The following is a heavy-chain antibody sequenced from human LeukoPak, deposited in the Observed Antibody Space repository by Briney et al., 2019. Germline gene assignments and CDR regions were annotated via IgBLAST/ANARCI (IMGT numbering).Heavy chain of an antibody. D-gene: IGHD3/OR15-3a*01. CDR3: AKDWTGTKPFDL. J-gene: IGHJ2*01. CDR2: IYSGGST. V-gene: IGHV3-53*01. CDR1: GFTFDDYG. Sequence: GGSLRLSCAASGFTFDDYGMSWVRQAPGKGLEWVSVIYSGGSTYYADSVKGRFTISRDNSKNTLYLQMNSLRAEDTAVYYCAKDWTGTKPFDLWGRGTLVTVSS.